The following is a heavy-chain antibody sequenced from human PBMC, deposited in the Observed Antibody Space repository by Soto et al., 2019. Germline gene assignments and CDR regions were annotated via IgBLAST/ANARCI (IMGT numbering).Heavy chain of an antibody. D-gene: IGHD3-16*01. V-gene: IGHV1-2*02. Sequence: ASVKVSCKASGYTFTGYYMHWVRQAPGQGLEWMGWINSNSGGTNYAQKFQGRVTMTRDTSISTAYMELSRLRSDDTAVYYCARVEGRGENWFDPWGQGTLVTVSS. CDR1: GYTFTGYY. CDR2: INSNSGGT. J-gene: IGHJ5*02. CDR3: ARVEGRGENWFDP.